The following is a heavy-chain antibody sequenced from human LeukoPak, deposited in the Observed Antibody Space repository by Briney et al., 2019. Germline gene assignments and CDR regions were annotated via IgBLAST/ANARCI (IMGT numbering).Heavy chain of an antibody. Sequence: SVKVSCKASGGTFSSYAISWVRQAPGQGLEWMGGIIPIFGTANYAQKFQGRVTITTDESTSTAYMELSSLRSEDTAVYYCAGHLYYYDSSGYSFDYWGQGTLVTVSS. CDR3: AGHLYYYDSSGYSFDY. CDR1: GGTFSSYA. D-gene: IGHD3-22*01. J-gene: IGHJ4*02. V-gene: IGHV1-69*05. CDR2: IIPIFGTA.